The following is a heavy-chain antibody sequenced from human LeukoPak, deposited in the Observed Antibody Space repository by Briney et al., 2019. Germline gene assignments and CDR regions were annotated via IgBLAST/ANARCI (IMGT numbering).Heavy chain of an antibody. D-gene: IGHD3-16*01. Sequence: SQTLSLTCAASGDSISRDGYYWSWIRQPPGKGLEWIGYIYHSGGAYSSPSLKSRATISVDKSKNQLSLSLNSVTAADTAVYYCARVISGGSHALDYWGQGTLVTVSS. J-gene: IGHJ4*02. CDR2: IYHSGGA. CDR1: GDSISRDGYY. CDR3: ARVISGGSHALDY. V-gene: IGHV4-30-2*01.